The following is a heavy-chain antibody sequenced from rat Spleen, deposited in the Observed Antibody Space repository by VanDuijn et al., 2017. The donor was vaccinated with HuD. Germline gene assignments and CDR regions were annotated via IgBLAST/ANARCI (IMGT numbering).Heavy chain of an antibody. J-gene: IGHJ4*01. CDR1: GFTFSDYA. D-gene: IGHD1-12*02. CDR3: ATDGYYDGTYYAVYVMDA. CDR2: IIYDGSSS. V-gene: IGHV5S10*01. Sequence: EVQLVESGGGLVQPGRSLKLSCTASGFTFSDYAMAWVRQVPKKGLEWVATIIYDGSSSFYRDSVKGRFTISRDQVESTLYLQMDSLRSEDTATYYCATDGYYDGTYYAVYVMDAWGQGASVTVSS.